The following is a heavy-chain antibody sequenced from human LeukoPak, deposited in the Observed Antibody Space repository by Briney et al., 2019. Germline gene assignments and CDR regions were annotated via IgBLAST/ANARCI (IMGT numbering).Heavy chain of an antibody. Sequence: GGSLRLSCAASGFTFSTYAMNWVRQAPGKGLEWVSSISSSLSYIYYADSVKGRFTTSRDNAKNSLYLQMNSLRAEDTAVYYCARDLGGYSYGSHFDYWGQGTLVTVSS. CDR3: ARDLGGYSYGSHFDY. V-gene: IGHV3-21*01. J-gene: IGHJ4*02. D-gene: IGHD5-18*01. CDR1: GFTFSTYA. CDR2: ISSSLSYI.